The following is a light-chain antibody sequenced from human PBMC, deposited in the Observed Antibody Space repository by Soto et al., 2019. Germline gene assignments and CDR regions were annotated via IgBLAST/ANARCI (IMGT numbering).Light chain of an antibody. CDR2: DAS. CDR1: QRVSSSY. CDR3: HQRQYWPPIT. J-gene: IGKJ5*01. Sequence: EIVLTQSPDTLSLSPGERATLCCRASQRVSSSYLAWYQQKPGQAPRLLISDASNRATGIPARFSGSGSGTDFTLTISSLEPEDFAVYYCHQRQYWPPITFGQGTRLEI. V-gene: IGKV3-11*01.